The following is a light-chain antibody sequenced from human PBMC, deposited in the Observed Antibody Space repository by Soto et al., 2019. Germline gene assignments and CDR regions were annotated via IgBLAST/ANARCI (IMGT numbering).Light chain of an antibody. V-gene: IGLV8-61*01. CDR2: STT. J-gene: IGLJ1*01. CDR1: SGSVSTANN. CDR3: ALLMGNGVSF. Sequence: QAVVTQESSFSVSPGGTVTLTCGLISGSVSTANNPNWYQQTPGQAPRTLIYSTTARSSGVPDRFSGSILGNKAALTISGAQADDESDYYCALLMGNGVSFFGTGTKLTVL.